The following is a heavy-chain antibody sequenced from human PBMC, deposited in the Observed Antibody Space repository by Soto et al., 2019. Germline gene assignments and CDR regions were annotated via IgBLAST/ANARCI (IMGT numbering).Heavy chain of an antibody. D-gene: IGHD4-17*01. Sequence: QVQLVQSGAEVKKPGASVKVSCKASGYTFTSYYMHWVRQAPGQGLEWMGIINPSGGSTSYAQKFQGRVTMTRGTSTSTGYMELSSLRSEDTAVYYCARWGGAYGDYFYYFDYWGQGTLVTVSS. V-gene: IGHV1-46*03. CDR3: ARWGGAYGDYFYYFDY. CDR1: GYTFTSYY. J-gene: IGHJ4*02. CDR2: INPSGGST.